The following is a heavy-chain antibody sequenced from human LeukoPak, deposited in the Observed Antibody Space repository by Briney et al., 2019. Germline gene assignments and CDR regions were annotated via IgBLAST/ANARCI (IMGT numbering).Heavy chain of an antibody. Sequence: SETLSLTCTVSGASISSYYWSWIRQSPGKGLEWIGYIYYNGSTNYNPSLKSRVTISVDTSKNQFSLKLSSVTAADTAVYYCARVAVAAREYFDYWGQGTLVTVSS. CDR3: ARVAVAAREYFDY. V-gene: IGHV4-59*01. CDR1: GASISSYY. J-gene: IGHJ4*02. D-gene: IGHD6-19*01. CDR2: IYYNGST.